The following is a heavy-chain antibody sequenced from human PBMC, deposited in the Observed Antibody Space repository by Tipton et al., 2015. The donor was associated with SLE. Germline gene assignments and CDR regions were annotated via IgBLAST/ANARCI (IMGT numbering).Heavy chain of an antibody. CDR3: ARGPYYLEFDY. V-gene: IGHV4-39*07. Sequence: TLSLTCSVSGGSISSSTYYWNWIRQPPGKGLEWIGSIYYSGSTKYNPSLESRVTLSVDTSKNQFSLKLSSVTAADTAVYYCARGPYYLEFDYWGQGRLVTVSS. CDR2: IYYSGST. D-gene: IGHD1-26*01. CDR1: GGSISSSTYY. J-gene: IGHJ4*02.